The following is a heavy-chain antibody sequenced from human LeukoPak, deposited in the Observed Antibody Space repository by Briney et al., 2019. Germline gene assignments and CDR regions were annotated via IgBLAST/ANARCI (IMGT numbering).Heavy chain of an antibody. J-gene: IGHJ4*02. Sequence: PSETLSLTCTVSGGFISSGGYYWNWIRQPPGKGLEWIGYIHHSGSTYYNPSLKSRVTISVDTSKNQFSLKLSSVTAADTAVYYCARQLQPLVPRDYFDYWGQGTLVTVSS. CDR2: IHHSGST. CDR1: GGFISSGGYY. CDR3: ARQLQPLVPRDYFDY. D-gene: IGHD3-9*01. V-gene: IGHV4-30-2*03.